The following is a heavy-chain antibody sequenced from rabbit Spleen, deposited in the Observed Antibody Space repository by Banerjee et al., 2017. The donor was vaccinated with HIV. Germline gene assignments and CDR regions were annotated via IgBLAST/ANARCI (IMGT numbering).Heavy chain of an antibody. V-gene: IGHV1S45*01. Sequence: QEQLVESGGGLVQPEGSLTLTCTASGFSFGDRDVMCWVRQAPGKGLEWIACINVATGKPVYATWAKGRFTISRTSSTTVTLRMTSLTAADTATYFCVRGGGGGGDGFDFWRPGTLVPVS. J-gene: IGHJ6*01. CDR2: INVATGKP. CDR3: VRGGGGGGDGFDF. D-gene: IGHD2-1*01. CDR1: GFSFGDRDV.